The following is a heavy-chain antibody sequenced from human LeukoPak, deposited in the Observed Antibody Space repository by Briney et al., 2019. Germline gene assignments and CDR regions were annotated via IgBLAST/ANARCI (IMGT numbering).Heavy chain of an antibody. CDR2: MNPNSGNT. Sequence: ASVKVSCKASGYTFTSYDIHWVRQATGQGLEWMGWMNPNSGNTGYAQKFQGRVTMTRNISISTAYMELNSLRSEDTAVYYCAKETFITMIVVVKGAIDYWGQGTLVTVSS. D-gene: IGHD3-22*01. V-gene: IGHV1-8*01. CDR3: AKETFITMIVVVKGAIDY. CDR1: GYTFTSYD. J-gene: IGHJ4*02.